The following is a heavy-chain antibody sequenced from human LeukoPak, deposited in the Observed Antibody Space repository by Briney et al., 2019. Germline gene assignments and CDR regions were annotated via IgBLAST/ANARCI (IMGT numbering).Heavy chain of an antibody. Sequence: GASVKVSCKASGGTFSSYAISWVRQAPGQGLEWMGGIIPIFGTANYAQKFQGRVTITADESTSTAYMELSSLRSEDTAVYYCARSRIAAAEGAFDIWGQGTMVTVSS. V-gene: IGHV1-69*13. CDR2: IIPIFGTA. D-gene: IGHD6-13*01. CDR3: ARSRIAAAEGAFDI. J-gene: IGHJ3*02. CDR1: GGTFSSYA.